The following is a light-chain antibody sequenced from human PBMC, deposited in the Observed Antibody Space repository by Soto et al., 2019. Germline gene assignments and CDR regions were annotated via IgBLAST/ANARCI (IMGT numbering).Light chain of an antibody. V-gene: IGLV2-14*03. CDR2: DVS. Sequence: QSVLTQPASVSGSPGQSITISCTAPSSDVGEHNRVSWYQLHPGKAPKLLIYDVSNRPSGVSNRFFGSKSDNAASLTISGXXXXXEAHYYCSSYTSTSTVIFGGGTKLTVL. CDR3: SSYTSTSTVI. CDR1: SSDVGEHNR. J-gene: IGLJ2*01.